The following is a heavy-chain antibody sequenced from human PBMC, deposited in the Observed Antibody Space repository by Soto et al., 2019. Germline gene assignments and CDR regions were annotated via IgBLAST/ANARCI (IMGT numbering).Heavy chain of an antibody. J-gene: IGHJ6*02. D-gene: IGHD2-15*01. CDR2: ISYDGSNK. CDR3: AAHDCSGGSCYPTPGDDYYYYGMDV. V-gene: IGHV3-30-3*01. CDR1: GFTFSSYA. Sequence: GGSLRLSCAASGFTFSSYAMHWVRQAPGKGLEWVAVISYDGSNKYYADSVKGRFTISRDNSKNTLYLQMNSLRAEDTAVYYCAAHDCSGGSCYPTPGDDYYYYGMDVWGQGTTVTVSS.